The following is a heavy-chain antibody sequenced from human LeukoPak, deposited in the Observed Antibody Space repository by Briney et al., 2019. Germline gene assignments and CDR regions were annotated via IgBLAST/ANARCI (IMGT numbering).Heavy chain of an antibody. CDR3: ARVITMVRGGLDYYYYGMDV. D-gene: IGHD3-10*01. Sequence: GGSLRLSCAASGFTFSSYSMNWVRQAPGEGLEWVSSISSSSSYIYYADSVKGRFTISRDNAKNSLYLQMNSLRAEDTAVYYCARVITMVRGGLDYYYYGMDVWGQGTTVTVSS. V-gene: IGHV3-21*01. J-gene: IGHJ6*02. CDR1: GFTFSSYS. CDR2: ISSSSSYI.